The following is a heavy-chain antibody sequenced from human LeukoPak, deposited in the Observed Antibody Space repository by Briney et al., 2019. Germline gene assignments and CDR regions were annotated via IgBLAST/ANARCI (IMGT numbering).Heavy chain of an antibody. V-gene: IGHV1-46*01. CDR3: VRELVGGYFDY. CDR2: INPSDGST. J-gene: IGHJ4*02. CDR1: GYTFTSYL. D-gene: IGHD1-26*01. Sequence: VASVKVSCMTSGYTFTSYLAHWVRQAPGQGLEWMGIINPSDGSTSYAQKFQGRVAMTRDTSTSTVYMELSSLRSDDTAVYYCVRELVGGYFDYWGQGTLVTVSS.